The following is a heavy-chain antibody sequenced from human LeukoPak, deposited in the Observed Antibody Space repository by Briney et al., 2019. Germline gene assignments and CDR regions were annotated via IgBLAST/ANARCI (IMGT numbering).Heavy chain of an antibody. Sequence: GGSLRLSCAASGFTFSSYWMNWARQAPGKGLEWVASINHNGNVNYYVDSVKGRFTISRDNAKNSLYLQMSNLRAKDTAVYFCGRGGGLDVWGQGATVTVSS. D-gene: IGHD3-16*01. V-gene: IGHV3-7*03. CDR1: GFTFSSYW. J-gene: IGHJ6*02. CDR2: INHNGNVN. CDR3: GRGGGLDV.